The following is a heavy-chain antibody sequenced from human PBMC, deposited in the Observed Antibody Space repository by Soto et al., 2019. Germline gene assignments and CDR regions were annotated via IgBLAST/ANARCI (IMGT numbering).Heavy chain of an antibody. V-gene: IGHV4-30-2*01. CDR1: GGSISSGGYS. D-gene: IGHD4-17*01. CDR2: IYHSGST. Sequence: PSETLSLTCAVSGGSISSGGYSWSWIRQPPGKGLEWIGYIYHSGSTYYNPSLKSRVTISVDRPKNQFSLKLSSVTAADTAVYYCARGGGTVTTKRIYFDYWGQGTLVTVSS. CDR3: ARGGGTVTTKRIYFDY. J-gene: IGHJ4*02.